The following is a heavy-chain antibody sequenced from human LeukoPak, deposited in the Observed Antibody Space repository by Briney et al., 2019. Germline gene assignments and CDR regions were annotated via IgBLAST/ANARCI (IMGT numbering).Heavy chain of an antibody. J-gene: IGHJ4*02. CDR1: GVSFNDYY. CDR3: TRMTTGHDY. V-gene: IGHV4-34*01. Sequence: KSSETLSLTCAVSGVSFNDYYWSWVRQTPGKGLEWIGEINHSGYTSDSPSLRSRVTLSIDTSRKQSSLNLRSVTVADSGIYYCTRMTTGHDYWGQGTLVTVSS. D-gene: IGHD4-17*01. CDR2: INHSGYT.